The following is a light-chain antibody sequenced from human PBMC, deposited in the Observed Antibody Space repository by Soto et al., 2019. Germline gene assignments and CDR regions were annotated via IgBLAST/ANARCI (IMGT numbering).Light chain of an antibody. CDR2: STN. Sequence: QAVVTQPPSASGTPGQRVTISCSGGRSNIGSNTVNWYQQLPGSAPKLLIYSTNQRPSGVPDRFSGSKSGTSAALAISGLQSEDEADYYCTAWDGSLDIVLIGGGTKLTVL. J-gene: IGLJ2*01. CDR1: RSNIGSNT. V-gene: IGLV1-44*01. CDR3: TAWDGSLDIVL.